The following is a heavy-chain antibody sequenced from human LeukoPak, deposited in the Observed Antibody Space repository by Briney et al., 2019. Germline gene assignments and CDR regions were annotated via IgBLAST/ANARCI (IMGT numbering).Heavy chain of an antibody. CDR2: ITSSSSYI. CDR3: ARDPYSGNYGNDYYYYMDV. Sequence: GGSLRLSCTASGFTFGDYAMNWVRQAPGKGLEWVSSITSSSSYIYYADSVKGRFTISRDNAKNSLYLQMDSLGPEDTAVYYCARDPYSGNYGNDYYYYMDVWGKGTTVTISS. D-gene: IGHD1-26*01. J-gene: IGHJ6*03. V-gene: IGHV3-21*01. CDR1: GFTFGDYA.